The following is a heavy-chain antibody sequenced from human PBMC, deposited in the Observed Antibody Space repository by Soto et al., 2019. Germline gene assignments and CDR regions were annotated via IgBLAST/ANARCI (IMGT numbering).Heavy chain of an antibody. CDR2: IYYSGTT. Sequence: LSLTCTVPGGSISSGGYYWSWIRQHPGKGLEWIGYIYYSGTTYYNPSLKSRVTISVDTSKNQFSLKLSSVSAADTALYYCARCSLVVVPAPGFDPWGRGTLVTV. V-gene: IGHV4-31*03. D-gene: IGHD2-2*01. J-gene: IGHJ5*02. CDR1: GGSISSGGYY. CDR3: ARCSLVVVPAPGFDP.